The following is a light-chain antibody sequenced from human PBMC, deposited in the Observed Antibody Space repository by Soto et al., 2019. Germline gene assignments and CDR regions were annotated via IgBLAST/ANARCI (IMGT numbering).Light chain of an antibody. J-gene: IGKJ1*01. Sequence: EIGLTQSPATLSVSPGESATLSCRASQSVSSNLAWYQQKPGQAPRLLIYGASTRATGIPARFSGSGSGTEFILTISSLQSEDFAVYYCQQYNNWPRTFGQGTKV. V-gene: IGKV3-15*01. CDR1: QSVSSN. CDR2: GAS. CDR3: QQYNNWPRT.